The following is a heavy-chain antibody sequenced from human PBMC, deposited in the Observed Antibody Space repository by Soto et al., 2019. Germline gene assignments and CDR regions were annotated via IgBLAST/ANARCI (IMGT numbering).Heavy chain of an antibody. Sequence: GSVEGSCQTSGYPFASHGISWVRQAPGQGLEWMGWIRAYNGNTKYRQKLQGRVTMTTDPSTNHVYMELKSLRFEGTAVYYCARERVYCSGGSCGPHPNYYVYGMDVWG. V-gene: IGHV1-18*01. J-gene: IGHJ6*02. CDR3: ARERVYCSGGSCGPHPNYYVYGMDV. CDR1: GYPFASHG. D-gene: IGHD2-15*01. CDR2: IRAYNGNT.